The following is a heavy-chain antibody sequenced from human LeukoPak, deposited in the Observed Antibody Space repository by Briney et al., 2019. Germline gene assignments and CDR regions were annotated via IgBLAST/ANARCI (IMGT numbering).Heavy chain of an antibody. V-gene: IGHV1-18*01. D-gene: IGHD3-3*01. CDR1: GYTFTSYG. J-gene: IGHJ4*02. CDR3: VRDSDFWSGYYSDQYYFDY. CDR2: ISAYNGNT. Sequence: ASVKVSCKASGYTFTSYGISWVRQAPGQGLEWMGWISAYNGNTNYAQKLQGRVTMTTDTSTSTAYMELRSLRSDDTAVYYCVRDSDFWSGYYSDQYYFDYWGQGTLVTVSS.